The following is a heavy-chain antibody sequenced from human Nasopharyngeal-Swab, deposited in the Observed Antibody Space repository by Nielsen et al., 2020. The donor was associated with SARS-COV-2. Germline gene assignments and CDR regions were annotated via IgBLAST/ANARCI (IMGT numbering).Heavy chain of an antibody. CDR2: INPSGGST. J-gene: IGHJ4*02. Sequence: WVRQAPGQGLEWMGIINPSGGSTSYAQKFQGRVTMTRDTSTSTVYMELSSLRSEDTAVYYCARDPITGTTEAENPPLDYWGQGTLVTVSS. D-gene: IGHD1-20*01. V-gene: IGHV1-46*01. CDR3: ARDPITGTTEAENPPLDY.